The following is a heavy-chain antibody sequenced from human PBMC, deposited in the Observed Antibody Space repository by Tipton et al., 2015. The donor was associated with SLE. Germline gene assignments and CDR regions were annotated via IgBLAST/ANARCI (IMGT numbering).Heavy chain of an antibody. Sequence: TLSLTCTVSGGSISSSTYFWGWIRQPPGKGLEWIGHIHHTGDTYYNPSLKSRVTISVDTSKNQFSLKLSSVTAADTAVYYCARQDGGFAYWGQGTLVTVSS. CDR3: ARQDGGFAY. CDR2: IHHTGDT. CDR1: GGSISSSTYF. V-gene: IGHV4-39*01. D-gene: IGHD2-15*01. J-gene: IGHJ4*02.